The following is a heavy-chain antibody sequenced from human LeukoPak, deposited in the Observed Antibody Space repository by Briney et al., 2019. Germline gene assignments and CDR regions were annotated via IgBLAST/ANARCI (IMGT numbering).Heavy chain of an antibody. D-gene: IGHD3-22*01. Sequence: PGGSLRLSCAASGFTFSSYDMNWVRQAPGKGPEWVSYISRLSSTIYSADSVKGRFTISRDNAKNSLFLQMNSLRAEDTAVYYCARHRDGSGTDYWGQGTLVTVSS. CDR2: ISRLSSTI. CDR3: ARHRDGSGTDY. V-gene: IGHV3-48*01. CDR1: GFTFSSYD. J-gene: IGHJ4*02.